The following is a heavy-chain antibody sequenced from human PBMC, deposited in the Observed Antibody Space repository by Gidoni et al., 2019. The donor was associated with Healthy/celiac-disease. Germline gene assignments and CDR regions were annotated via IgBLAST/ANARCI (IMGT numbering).Heavy chain of an antibody. CDR3: AKDIAARPAGWFDP. J-gene: IGHJ5*02. CDR2: ISWNSGSI. CDR1: GFTFDDYD. D-gene: IGHD6-6*01. V-gene: IGHV3-9*01. Sequence: EVQLVESGGGLVQPGRSLRLSCAASGFTFDDYDLHWVRQPQGKGLEWVSGISWNSGSIGYADSVKGRFTISRDNAKNSLYLQMNSLRAEDTALYYCAKDIAARPAGWFDPWGQGTLVTVSS.